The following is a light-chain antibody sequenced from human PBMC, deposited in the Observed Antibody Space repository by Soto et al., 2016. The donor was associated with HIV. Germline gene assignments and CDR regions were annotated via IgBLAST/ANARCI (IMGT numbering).Light chain of an antibody. Sequence: SFELSQPPSVSVFPGQTASITCSGDKLGDKYAWWYLQKTGQSPVLVIYQDNKRPSGIPERFSGSNSGNTATLTISGTQAMDEADYYCQTWDSSTVVFGGGTKVTVL. V-gene: IGLV3-1*01. CDR3: QTWDSSTVV. CDR1: KLGDKY. J-gene: IGLJ3*02. CDR2: QDN.